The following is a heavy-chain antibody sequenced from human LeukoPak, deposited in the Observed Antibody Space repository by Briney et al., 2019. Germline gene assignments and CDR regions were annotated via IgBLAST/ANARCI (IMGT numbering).Heavy chain of an antibody. CDR3: ARDGYYDSSGYYYNYYYYMDV. D-gene: IGHD3-22*01. J-gene: IGHJ6*03. V-gene: IGHV3-33*01. Sequence: GRSLRLSCTTSGFTFSSYGMHWVRQAPGKGLEWVAVIWYDGSNKYYANSVKGRFTISRDNSKNTLYLQMNSLRAEDTAVYYFARDGYYDSSGYYYNYYYYMDVWGKGTTVTVSS. CDR2: IWYDGSNK. CDR1: GFTFSSYG.